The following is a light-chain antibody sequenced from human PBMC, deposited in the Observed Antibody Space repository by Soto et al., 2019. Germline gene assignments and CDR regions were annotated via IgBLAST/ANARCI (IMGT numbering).Light chain of an antibody. CDR2: AAS. V-gene: IGKV3-11*01. J-gene: IGKJ2*01. CDR3: QQRSNWPLMYT. CDR1: QSVSSY. Sequence: EIVLTQSPATLSLSPGERATLSCRASQSVSSYLAWYQQKPGQAPRLLLYAASNRATGIQARFSGSGSGTDLTITISSLEPEDFAVYYCQQRSNWPLMYTFGQGTKLEIK.